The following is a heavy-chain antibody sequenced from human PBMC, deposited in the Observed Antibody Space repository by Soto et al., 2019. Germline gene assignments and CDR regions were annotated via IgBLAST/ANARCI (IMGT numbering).Heavy chain of an antibody. Sequence: GGSLRLSCAASGFMFSNYAMTWVRQAPGRGLEWVSVISSLGGSTFYADSVKGRFTISRDNSKNTLYLQMNSLRTEDTAVYYCEKQEGSTWYTTDHWGQGTLVTVYS. CDR3: EKQEGSTWYTTDH. V-gene: IGHV3-23*01. CDR1: GFMFSNYA. D-gene: IGHD6-13*01. CDR2: ISSLGGST. J-gene: IGHJ4*02.